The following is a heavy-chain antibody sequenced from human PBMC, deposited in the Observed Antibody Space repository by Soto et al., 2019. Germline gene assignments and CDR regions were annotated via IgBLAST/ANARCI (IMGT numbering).Heavy chain of an antibody. CDR2: ISGSGDNT. J-gene: IGHJ4*02. V-gene: IGHV3-23*01. CDR3: AVRSGGNCYDCFDY. D-gene: IGHD2-15*01. Sequence: GGSLRLSCAAAGLNFADYAMTWVRQAPGKGLEWVSTISGSGDNTFYADSVKGRFTISRDNSKNTLYLQMSSLRAEDTAVYYCAVRSGGNCYDCFDYWGQGALVTVSS. CDR1: GLNFADYA.